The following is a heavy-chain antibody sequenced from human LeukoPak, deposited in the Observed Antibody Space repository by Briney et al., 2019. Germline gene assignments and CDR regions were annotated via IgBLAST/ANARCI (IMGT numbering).Heavy chain of an antibody. CDR1: GGSFSGYY. CDR3: ARGFYDNVWGSYRYEGNWFDP. V-gene: IGHV4-34*01. D-gene: IGHD3-16*02. Sequence: SKTLSLTCAVYGGSFSGYYWSWIRQPPGKGLEWIGEINHSESTNYNPSLKNLVTISVHTSKNQFSLKLSSVTAADTAVYYCARGFYDNVWGSYRYEGNWFDPWGQGTLVTVSS. J-gene: IGHJ5*02. CDR2: INHSEST.